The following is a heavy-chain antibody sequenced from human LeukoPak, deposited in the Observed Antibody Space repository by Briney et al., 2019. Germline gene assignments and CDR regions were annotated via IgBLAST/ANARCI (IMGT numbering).Heavy chain of an antibody. CDR3: AKPREYSSTWFGVDH. J-gene: IGHJ4*02. CDR2: IKSDGSSS. Sequence: PGGSLRLSCAASGFTFSSYFWMHWVRQAPGKGLVWVSRIKSDGSSSTYADSLKGRFTISRDNSKNTLFLQMYSLRAEDTAAYYCAKPREYSSTWFGVDHWGQGSLVTVSS. D-gene: IGHD6-13*01. V-gene: IGHV3-74*01. CDR1: GFTFSSYFW.